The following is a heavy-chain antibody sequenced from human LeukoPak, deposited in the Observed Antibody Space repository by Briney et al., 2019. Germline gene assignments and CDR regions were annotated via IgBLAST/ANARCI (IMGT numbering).Heavy chain of an antibody. Sequence: SGTLSLTCNVSGGSIPNYYWSWIRQPPGKGLEWIGYIYYSGSTNYNPSLKSRVTISVDTSKNQFSLKLSSVTAADTAVYYCARGVWFGELLSVWGQGTLVTVSS. J-gene: IGHJ4*02. CDR2: IYYSGST. CDR1: GGSIPNYY. CDR3: ARGVWFGELLSV. V-gene: IGHV4-59*01. D-gene: IGHD3-10*01.